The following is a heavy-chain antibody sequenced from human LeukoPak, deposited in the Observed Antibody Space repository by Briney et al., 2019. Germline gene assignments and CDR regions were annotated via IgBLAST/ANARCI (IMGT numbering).Heavy chain of an antibody. CDR1: GYTFTYYG. D-gene: IGHD3-22*01. CDR2: ISADNGNT. CDR3: ARDEKYYDSSGPDY. V-gene: IGHV1-18*01. Sequence: ASVKVSCKASGYTFTYYGISWVRQAPGQGLEWMGWISADNGNTNYAQKIQGRVTMTTDTSTRTAYMDLRSLRSDDTAMYYCARDEKYYDSSGPDYWGQGTLVTVSS. J-gene: IGHJ4*02.